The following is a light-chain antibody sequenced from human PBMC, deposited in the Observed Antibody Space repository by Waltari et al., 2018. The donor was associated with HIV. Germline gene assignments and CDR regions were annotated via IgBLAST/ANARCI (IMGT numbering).Light chain of an antibody. V-gene: IGLV3-25*03. CDR1: ALPKQF. J-gene: IGLJ3*02. Sequence: SYELTQPPSVSVSPGQTARITCSGDALPKQFAYWYQQKAGQAPLMVIYKDDKRPSGIPDRFSGSMSGTTVTLIISGVQPEDEADYYGESADDSGDHWVFGGGTKLSVL. CDR3: ESADDSGDHWV. CDR2: KDD.